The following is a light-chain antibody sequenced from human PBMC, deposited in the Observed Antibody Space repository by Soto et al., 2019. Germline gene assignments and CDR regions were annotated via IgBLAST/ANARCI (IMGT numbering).Light chain of an antibody. CDR1: NIGIKT. CDR3: QVWDSSSDHYV. CDR2: DDS. V-gene: IGLV3-21*02. Sequence: SYELTQTPSVSAAPGQAARITCGGTNIGIKTVHWYQQKPGQAPVLVVYDDSDRPSGIPERFSGSNYGNTATLTISRVEAGDEADYYCQVWDSSSDHYVFGTGTKLTVL. J-gene: IGLJ1*01.